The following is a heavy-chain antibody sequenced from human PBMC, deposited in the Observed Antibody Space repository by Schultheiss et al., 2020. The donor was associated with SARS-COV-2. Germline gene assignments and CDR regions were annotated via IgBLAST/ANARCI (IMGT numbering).Heavy chain of an antibody. CDR1: GGSFSGYY. V-gene: IGHV4-34*01. CDR3: ARGRLTGETGYYGMDV. Sequence: SETLSLTCAVYGGSFSGYYWTWIRQPPGKGLEWICEINHSGRAIYNPSLEGRVTISLHTSKNQSSLNLNSVTAADTAVYYCARGRLTGETGYYGMDVWGQGTTVTVSS. CDR2: INHSGRA. J-gene: IGHJ6*02. D-gene: IGHD1-14*01.